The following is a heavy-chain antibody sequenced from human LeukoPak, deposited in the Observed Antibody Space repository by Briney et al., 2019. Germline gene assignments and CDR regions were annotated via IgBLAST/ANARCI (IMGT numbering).Heavy chain of an antibody. Sequence: GGSLRLSCAASGFIFSSYGMHWVRQAPGKGLEWVAAIWFDGSNQYYADSVKGRFTISRDNSKNTLYLQVNSLRAEDTAVYYCARGHSSNSIDYWGQGTLVTVSS. CDR1: GFIFSSYG. CDR2: IWFDGSNQ. D-gene: IGHD6-13*01. CDR3: ARGHSSNSIDY. J-gene: IGHJ4*02. V-gene: IGHV3-33*01.